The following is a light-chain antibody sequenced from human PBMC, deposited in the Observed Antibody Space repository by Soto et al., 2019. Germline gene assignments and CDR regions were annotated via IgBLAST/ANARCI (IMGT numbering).Light chain of an antibody. CDR2: RVS. V-gene: IGKV1-39*01. CDR3: QQSYMDPIT. Sequence: EIQVTQSPYSLSASVRERFTIACRASQSITNNLNWYQQKPRRAPKLLIYRVSNLQSGVPSRFSGSGGGTDFTLSISSVQPEDFATYFCQQSYMDPITFGPGTRLEIK. J-gene: IGKJ5*01. CDR1: QSITNN.